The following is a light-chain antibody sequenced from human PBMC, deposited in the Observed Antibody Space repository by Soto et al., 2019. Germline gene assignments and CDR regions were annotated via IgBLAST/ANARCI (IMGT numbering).Light chain of an antibody. J-gene: IGKJ1*01. V-gene: IGKV3-15*01. CDR2: GAS. CDR3: QQCNNWPPWT. Sequence: EVVMTQSPATLFVSPGERATLSCRASQSVSSNLAWYQQKPGQAPRLVIYGASTRATGIPARFSGSGSGTEFTLTISSLQSEDFAVYYCQQCNNWPPWTFGQGTKVDI. CDR1: QSVSSN.